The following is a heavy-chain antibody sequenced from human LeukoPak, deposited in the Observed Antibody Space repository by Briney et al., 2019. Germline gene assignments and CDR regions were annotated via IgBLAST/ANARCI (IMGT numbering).Heavy chain of an antibody. CDR3: ARVEMATMNFDY. CDR2: IYSGGST. V-gene: IGHV3-53*01. Sequence: PGGSLRLSCAASGFTVSSNYMSWVRQAPGKGLEWVSVIYSGGSTYYADSVKGRFTISRDNSKNTLYLQMNSLRAVDTAVYYCARVEMATMNFDYWGQGSLVTVSS. CDR1: GFTVSSNY. D-gene: IGHD5-24*01. J-gene: IGHJ4*02.